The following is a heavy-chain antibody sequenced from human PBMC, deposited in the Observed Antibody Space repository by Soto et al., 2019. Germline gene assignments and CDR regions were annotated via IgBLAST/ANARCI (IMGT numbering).Heavy chain of an antibody. CDR1: GGTFSSYA. V-gene: IGHV1-69*13. Sequence: SVKVSCKASGGTFSSYAISWVRQAPGQGLEWMGGIIPIFGTANYAQKFQGRVTITADESTSAAYMELSSLRSEDTAVYYCARAGYYYDSSGYYRLDYWGHGTLVTVSS. CDR3: ARAGYYYDSSGYYRLDY. CDR2: IIPIFGTA. D-gene: IGHD3-22*01. J-gene: IGHJ4*01.